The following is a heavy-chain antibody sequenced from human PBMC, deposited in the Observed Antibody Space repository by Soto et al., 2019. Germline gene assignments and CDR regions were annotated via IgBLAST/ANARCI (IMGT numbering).Heavy chain of an antibody. Sequence: PSETLSLTCTVSGGSISSGGYYWSWIRQHPGKGLEWIGYIYYSGSTYYNPSLKSRVTISVDTSKNQFSLKLSSVTAADTAVYYCARRRPGDFPFYYYYMDVWGQGTVVTVSS. CDR3: ARRRPGDFPFYYYYMDV. CDR2: IYYSGST. J-gene: IGHJ6*03. CDR1: GGSISSGGYY. V-gene: IGHV4-31*03. D-gene: IGHD3-3*01.